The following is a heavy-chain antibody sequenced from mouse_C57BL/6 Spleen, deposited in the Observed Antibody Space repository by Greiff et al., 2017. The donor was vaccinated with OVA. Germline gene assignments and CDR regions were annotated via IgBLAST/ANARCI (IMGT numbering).Heavy chain of an antibody. D-gene: IGHD1-1*02. CDR1: GYTFTSYW. Sequence: VQLQQPGAELVMPGASVKLSCKASGYTFTSYWMHWVKQRPGQGLEWIGEIDPSDSYTNYNQKFKGKSTLTVDKSSSTAYMQLSSLTSEDSAVYYCARGGPDYYAMDYWGQGTSVTVSS. J-gene: IGHJ4*01. CDR2: IDPSDSYT. V-gene: IGHV1-69*01. CDR3: ARGGPDYYAMDY.